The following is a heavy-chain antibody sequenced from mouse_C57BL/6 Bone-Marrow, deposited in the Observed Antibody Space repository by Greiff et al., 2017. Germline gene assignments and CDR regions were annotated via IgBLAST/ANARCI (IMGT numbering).Heavy chain of an antibody. CDR1: GFSLTSYA. V-gene: IGHV2-9-1*01. CDR3: ARKNYGSRGCMDY. Sequence: VKLMESGPGLVAPSQSLSITCTVSGFSLTSYAISWVRQPPGKGLEWLGVIWTGGGTNYNSALKSRLSISKDNSKSQVFLKMNSLQTDDTARYXCARKNYGSRGCMDYWGQGTSVTVSS. CDR2: IWTGGGT. D-gene: IGHD1-1*01. J-gene: IGHJ4*01.